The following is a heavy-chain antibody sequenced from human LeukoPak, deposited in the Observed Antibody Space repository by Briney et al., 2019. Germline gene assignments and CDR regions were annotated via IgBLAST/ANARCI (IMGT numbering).Heavy chain of an antibody. CDR2: IYYSGST. Sequence: PSQTLSPTCTVSGGSISSGGYYWSWIRQHPGKGLEWIGYIYYSGSTYYNPSLKSRVTISVDTSKNQFSLKLSSVAAADTAVYYCARGRAVRLSLVATISYFDYWGQGTLVTVSS. J-gene: IGHJ4*02. CDR1: GGSISSGGYY. V-gene: IGHV4-31*03. D-gene: IGHD5-12*01. CDR3: ARGRAVRLSLVATISYFDY.